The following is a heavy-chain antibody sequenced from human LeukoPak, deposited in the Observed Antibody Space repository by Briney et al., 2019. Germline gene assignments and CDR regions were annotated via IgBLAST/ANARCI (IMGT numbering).Heavy chain of an antibody. D-gene: IGHD4-17*01. CDR1: GFTFSSYS. J-gene: IGHJ4*02. CDR2: ISSSSTI. CDR3: ARDPGYGDYQFDY. Sequence: GGSLRLSCAASGFTFSSYSMNWVRQAPGKGLEWVSYISSSSTIHYADSVKGRFTISRDNAKNSLYLQMNSLRAEDTAVYYCARDPGYGDYQFDYWGQGTLVTVSS. V-gene: IGHV3-48*04.